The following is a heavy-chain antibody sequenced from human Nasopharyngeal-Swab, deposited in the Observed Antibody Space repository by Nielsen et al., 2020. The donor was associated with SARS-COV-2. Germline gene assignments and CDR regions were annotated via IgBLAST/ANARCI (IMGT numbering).Heavy chain of an antibody. D-gene: IGHD3-3*01. Sequence: GESLKISCAASGFTFSSYAMHWVRQAPGKGLEYVSAISSNGGSTYYANSVKGRFTISRDNSKNTLYLQMSSLRAEDMAVYYCARGTKRITIFGVVNRYYYYMDVWGKGTTVTVSS. CDR2: ISSNGGST. V-gene: IGHV3-64*01. CDR3: ARGTKRITIFGVVNRYYYYMDV. J-gene: IGHJ6*03. CDR1: GFTFSSYA.